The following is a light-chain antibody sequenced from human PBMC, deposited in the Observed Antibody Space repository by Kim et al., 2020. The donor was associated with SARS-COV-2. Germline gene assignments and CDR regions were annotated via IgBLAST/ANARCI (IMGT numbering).Light chain of an antibody. Sequence: SASVGDRVTITCRASESVGVYLAWYQRKPGTAPKLLIHTTSILERGVPSRFSGSGSGTEFTLTISSLQPDDSATYYCQQYHSYSTFGQGTKVDIK. CDR2: TTS. CDR1: ESVGVY. V-gene: IGKV1-5*03. CDR3: QQYHSYST. J-gene: IGKJ1*01.